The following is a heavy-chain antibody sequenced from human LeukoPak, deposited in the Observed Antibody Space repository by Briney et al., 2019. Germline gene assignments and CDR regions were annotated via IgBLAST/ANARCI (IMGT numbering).Heavy chain of an antibody. CDR2: IKQDGSEK. CDR3: AREVGYYYFDY. J-gene: IGHJ4*02. V-gene: IGHV3-7*01. CDR1: GFTFSSYW. Sequence: GGSLRLSCAASGFTFSSYWMSWVRQAPGKGLEWVANIKQDGSEKYYVDSVKGRFTISRDNAKNSLYLQMNSLRAEDTAMYYCAREVGYYYFDYWGQGTLVTVSS. D-gene: IGHD1-26*01.